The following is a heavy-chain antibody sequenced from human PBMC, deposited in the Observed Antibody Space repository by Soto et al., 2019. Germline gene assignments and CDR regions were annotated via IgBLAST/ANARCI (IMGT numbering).Heavy chain of an antibody. CDR3: ARKSSSSSWFDP. CDR2: ISTYDGNT. J-gene: IGHJ5*02. V-gene: IGHV1-18*01. CDR1: GYTFFTYG. D-gene: IGHD6-6*01. Sequence: QVQLVQSGAEVKKPGASVKVSCKASGYTFFTYGITWVRQAPGQGLEWMGWISTYDGNTDYAQKLQGRVTMTTDTSTRTAYMELRSLRSDDTAVYYCARKSSSSSWFDPWGQGTLDTVSS.